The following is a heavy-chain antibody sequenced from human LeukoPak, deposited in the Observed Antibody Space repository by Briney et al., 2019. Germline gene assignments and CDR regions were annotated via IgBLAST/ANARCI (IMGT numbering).Heavy chain of an antibody. Sequence: SETLSLTWTVSGGSISSYYWRWIRPPPGKGLEWIGYIYYSGSTNYNPSLKSRVTISVDSSKNQFSLKLSSVTAADTAVYYCARTTEGGYTYDYFYYYYMDVWGKGTTVTISS. CDR2: IYYSGST. CDR1: GGSISSYY. CDR3: ARTTEGGYTYDYFYYYYMDV. V-gene: IGHV4-59*01. J-gene: IGHJ6*03. D-gene: IGHD5-18*01.